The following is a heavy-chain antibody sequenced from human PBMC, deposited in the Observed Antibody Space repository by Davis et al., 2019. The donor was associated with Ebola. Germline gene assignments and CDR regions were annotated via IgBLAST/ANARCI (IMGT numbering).Heavy chain of an antibody. J-gene: IGHJ2*01. D-gene: IGHD2-21*02. CDR1: GSTFDDYA. CDR3: AKARGTAIPNYWYFDV. V-gene: IGHV3-9*01. CDR2: INWNGGNI. Sequence: PGGSLRLSCAASGSTFDDYAMHWVRQAPGKGLEWVSSINWNGGNIVYADSVKGRFTISRDNSKNPLYLQMNSLTAEDTALYYCAKARGTAIPNYWYFDVWGRGTLVTVSS.